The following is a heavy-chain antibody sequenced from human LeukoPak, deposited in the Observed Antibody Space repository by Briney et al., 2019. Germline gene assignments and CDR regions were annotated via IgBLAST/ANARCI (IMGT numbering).Heavy chain of an antibody. CDR3: ARDRPIVRWLRADDY. CDR1: GFTFSSYW. V-gene: IGHV3-7*01. D-gene: IGHD5-12*01. Sequence: QAGGSLRLSCAASGFTFSSYWMSWVRQAPGKGLEWVANIKQDGSEKYYVDSVKGRFTISRDNAKNSLYLQMNSLRAEDTAVYYCARDRPIVRWLRADDYWGQGTLVTVSS. CDR2: IKQDGSEK. J-gene: IGHJ4*02.